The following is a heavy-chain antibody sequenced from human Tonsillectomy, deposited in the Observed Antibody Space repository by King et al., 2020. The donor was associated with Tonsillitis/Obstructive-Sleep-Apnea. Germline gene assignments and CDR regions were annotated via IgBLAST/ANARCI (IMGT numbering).Heavy chain of an antibody. CDR3: ARETEGQLYFDY. CDR2: IYYSGST. CDR1: GGSSSSGGYY. V-gene: IGHV4-31*03. J-gene: IGHJ4*02. D-gene: IGHD1-1*01. Sequence: QLQESGPGLVKPSQTLSLTCTVSGGSSSSGGYYWNWIRQHPGEGLEWIGYIYYSGSTYYNPSLKSRVAIPLDTSKNQFSLNLSSVTAADTAVYYCARETEGQLYFDYWGQGTLVTVSS.